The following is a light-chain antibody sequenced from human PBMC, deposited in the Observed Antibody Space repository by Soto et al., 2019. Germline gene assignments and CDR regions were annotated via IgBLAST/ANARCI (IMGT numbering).Light chain of an antibody. J-gene: IGKJ4*01. CDR1: LNVSTNY. CDR3: QQYGGSSLT. CDR2: GAS. V-gene: IGKV3-20*01. Sequence: EIVLTLSPGTLSLSPGDSATLSCSASLNVSTNYLALFQQKPGQAPRLLIYGASSRATAIPHRFSGSVSGTDFILTISRLEPEDFAVYYCQQYGGSSLTFGGWTRVDIK.